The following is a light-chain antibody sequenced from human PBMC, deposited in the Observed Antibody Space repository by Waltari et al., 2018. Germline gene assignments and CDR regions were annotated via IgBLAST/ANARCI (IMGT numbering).Light chain of an antibody. V-gene: IGKV3-20*01. CDR3: QQYGGSTGT. Sequence: IVLTQSPATLSLSPGERATLSCRASQSISNNYLAWYHHKPGQGPRLLIYGVSNSATGIPDRFSGSGSGTDFTLSISRLEPDDFAVYYCQQYGGSTGTFGQGTKVEI. CDR1: QSISNNY. J-gene: IGKJ1*01. CDR2: GVS.